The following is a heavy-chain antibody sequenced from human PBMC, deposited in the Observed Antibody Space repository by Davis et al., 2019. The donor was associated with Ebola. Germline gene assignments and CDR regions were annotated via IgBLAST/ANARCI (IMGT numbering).Heavy chain of an antibody. D-gene: IGHD3-16*01. V-gene: IGHV4-38-2*02. J-gene: IGHJ4*02. Sequence: GSLRLSCDVSGYSISSGFFWGWIRQSPGRRLEWIGSIYRSGSSYYNPSLKSRVTISVDTSKNQFSLKLNSVTAADTAVYYCARDTGDGGVDYWGQGTLVTVSS. CDR3: ARDTGDGGVDY. CDR2: IYRSGSS. CDR1: GYSISSGFF.